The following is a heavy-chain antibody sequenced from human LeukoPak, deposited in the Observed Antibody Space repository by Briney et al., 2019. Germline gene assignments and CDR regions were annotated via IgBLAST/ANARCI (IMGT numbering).Heavy chain of an antibody. CDR3: ARAPSNYGSGSYYTDWFDP. CDR2: IYYSGST. D-gene: IGHD3-10*01. V-gene: IGHV4-31*03. J-gene: IGHJ5*02. Sequence: SQTLSLTCTVSGGSISSGGYHWSWIRQHPGKGLEWIGYIYYSGSTYYNPSLKSRVTISVDTSKNQFSLKLSSVTAADTAVYYCARAPSNYGSGSYYTDWFDPWGQGTLVTVSS. CDR1: GGSISSGGYH.